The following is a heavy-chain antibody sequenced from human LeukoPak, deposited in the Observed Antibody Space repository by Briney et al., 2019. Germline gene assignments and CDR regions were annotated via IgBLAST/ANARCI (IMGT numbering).Heavy chain of an antibody. CDR1: GGSFSGYY. CDR2: INHSGST. V-gene: IGHV4-34*01. J-gene: IGHJ4*02. CDR3: ARGVFGY. Sequence: SETLSLTCAVYGGSFSGYYWSWIRQPPGKGLEWIGEINHSGSTNYNPSLKSRVTISVDTSKNQFSLKLSSVTAADTAVYYCARGVFGYWGQGTLVTLSS.